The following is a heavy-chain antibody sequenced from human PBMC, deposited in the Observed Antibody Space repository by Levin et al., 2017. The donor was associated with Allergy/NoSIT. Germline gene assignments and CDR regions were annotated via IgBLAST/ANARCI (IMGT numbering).Heavy chain of an antibody. J-gene: IGHJ5*02. D-gene: IGHD2/OR15-2a*01. CDR3: ARGREISALPGWFDP. CDR1: GYSFTNYV. V-gene: IGHV1-3*01. CDR2: NNAGNGNT. Sequence: GESLKISCKASGYSFTNYVMHWGRQAPGQRLEWMGWNNAGNGNTKYSQNFQGRVTITRDTSASTAYMELSSLRSEDTAVYYCARGREISALPGWFDPWGQGTLVTVSS.